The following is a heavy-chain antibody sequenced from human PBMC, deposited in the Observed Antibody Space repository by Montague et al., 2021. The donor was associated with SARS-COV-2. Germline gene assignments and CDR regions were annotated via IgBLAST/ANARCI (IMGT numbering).Heavy chain of an antibody. J-gene: IGHJ4*02. CDR2: ISYGATS. V-gene: IGHV4-39*01. CDR3: ARLGITLGGVIVIRYYFDF. Sequence: SETLSLTCTFSGASRSTKNYYWGWIRQPPGKGLEWIGSISYGATSYSNPSLKSRVTMSVDTSRNQLSLNLSSVTVADTAVYYCARLGITLGGVIVIRYYFDFWGQGTLVTVSS. D-gene: IGHD3-16*02. CDR1: GASRSTKNYY.